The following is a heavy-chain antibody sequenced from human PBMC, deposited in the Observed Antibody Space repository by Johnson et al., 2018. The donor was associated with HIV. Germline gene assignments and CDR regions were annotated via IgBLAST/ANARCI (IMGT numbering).Heavy chain of an antibody. Sequence: QEQLVESGGGVVQPGRSLRLSCAASGFTFSSYAMHWVRQAPGKGLAWVAVISYDGSNKYYADSVKGRFTISRDNSKNTLYLQMNSLRAEDTAVYYCATGYCSGGSCPRDAFDIWGQGTMVTVSS. V-gene: IGHV3-30-3*01. CDR3: ATGYCSGGSCPRDAFDI. D-gene: IGHD2-15*01. CDR2: ISYDGSNK. J-gene: IGHJ3*02. CDR1: GFTFSSYA.